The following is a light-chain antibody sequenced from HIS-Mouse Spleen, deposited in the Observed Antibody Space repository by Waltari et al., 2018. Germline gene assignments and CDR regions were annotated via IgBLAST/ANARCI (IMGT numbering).Light chain of an antibody. CDR2: EGS. V-gene: IGLV2-23*01. CDR1: RSDVGSYNL. J-gene: IGLJ2*01. CDR3: CSYAGSSTYVV. Sequence: QSALTQPASVPGSPGQSSTISCTGTRSDVGSYNLVAWYQQQPAKAPKLMIYEGSKRPSGVSTRFSGSKSGNTASLTISGLQAEDEADYYCCSYAGSSTYVVFGGGTKLTVL.